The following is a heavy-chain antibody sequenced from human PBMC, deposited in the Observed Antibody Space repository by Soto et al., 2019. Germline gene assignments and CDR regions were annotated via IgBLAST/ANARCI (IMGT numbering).Heavy chain of an antibody. Sequence: EVQLVESGGGLLRPGGSLRLPLAASGFTFSSYSMNWVRQAPGKGLEGVSYISSSSSTIYYADSGKGRFTISRDNAKNSLYLQMNSLRAEDTAVYYCAREDGAVAGNWYFDLWGRGTLVTVSS. D-gene: IGHD6-19*01. J-gene: IGHJ2*01. V-gene: IGHV3-48*01. CDR2: ISSSSSTI. CDR1: GFTFSSYS. CDR3: AREDGAVAGNWYFDL.